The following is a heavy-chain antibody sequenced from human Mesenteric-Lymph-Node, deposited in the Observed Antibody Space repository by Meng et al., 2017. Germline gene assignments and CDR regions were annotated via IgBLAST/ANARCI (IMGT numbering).Heavy chain of an antibody. CDR3: ARRRDGYTYFDY. D-gene: IGHD5-24*01. CDR2: IYPADSRT. J-gene: IGHJ4*02. V-gene: IGHV5-51*01. CDR1: EYSFTNYW. Sequence: GGSLRLSCKGSEYSFTNYWIGWVRQMPGRGLEWMGLIYPADSRTTYSPSFQGQVTISADKSISTAFLQWSSLEASDTAKYYCARRRDGYTYFDYWGQGSLVTVSS.